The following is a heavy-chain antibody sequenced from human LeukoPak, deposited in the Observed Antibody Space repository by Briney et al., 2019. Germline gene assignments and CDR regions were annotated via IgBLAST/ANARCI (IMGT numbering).Heavy chain of an antibody. V-gene: IGHV3-53*01. CDR1: GFTVSSNY. Sequence: GGSLTLSCAASGFTVSSNYMSWVRQAPGKGLEWVSVIYSGGSTYYADSVKGRFTISRDNSKNTLYLQMNSLRAEDTAVYYCAREKVPAAYFDYWGQGTLVTVSS. J-gene: IGHJ4*02. CDR3: AREKVPAAYFDY. D-gene: IGHD2-2*01. CDR2: IYSGGST.